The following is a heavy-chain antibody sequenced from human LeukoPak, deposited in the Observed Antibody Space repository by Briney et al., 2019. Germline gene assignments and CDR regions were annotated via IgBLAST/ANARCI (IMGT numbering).Heavy chain of an antibody. Sequence: GGSLRLSCAASGFTVSSNYMSWVRQAPGKGLEWVSVIYSGGSTYYADSVKDRFTISRDNSKNTLYLQMNSLRAEDTAVYYCASARYSSGWHYYYYYYMDVWGKGTTVTVSS. V-gene: IGHV3-53*01. D-gene: IGHD6-19*01. CDR2: IYSGGST. J-gene: IGHJ6*03. CDR1: GFTVSSNY. CDR3: ASARYSSGWHYYYYYYMDV.